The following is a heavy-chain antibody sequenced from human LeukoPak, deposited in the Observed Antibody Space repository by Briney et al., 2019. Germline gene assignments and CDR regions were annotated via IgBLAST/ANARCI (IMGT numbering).Heavy chain of an antibody. Sequence: SETLSLTCTVSGGSISSYYWSWIRQPPVKGLEWIGYIYYSGSTNYNPSLKSRVTISVDTSKNQFSLKLSSVTAADTAEYYCAGGETGSGGSFYYFDYWGQGTLVTVSS. CDR3: AGGETGSGGSFYYFDY. J-gene: IGHJ4*02. CDR2: IYYSGST. CDR1: GGSISSYY. D-gene: IGHD2-15*01. V-gene: IGHV4-59*08.